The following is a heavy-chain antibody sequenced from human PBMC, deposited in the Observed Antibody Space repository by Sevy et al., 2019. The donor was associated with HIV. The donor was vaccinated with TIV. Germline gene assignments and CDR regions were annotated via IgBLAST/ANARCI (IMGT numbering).Heavy chain of an antibody. Sequence: GGSLRLSCAASGFTFSSYWMSWVRQAPGKGLEWVANIKQDGSEKYYVDSVKGRFIISRDNAKNSLYLQMNSLRAEDTAVYYCARDLGIAAAGSGHNAFDIWGQGTMVTVSS. J-gene: IGHJ3*02. CDR1: GFTFSSYW. V-gene: IGHV3-7*01. CDR3: ARDLGIAAAGSGHNAFDI. CDR2: IKQDGSEK. D-gene: IGHD6-13*01.